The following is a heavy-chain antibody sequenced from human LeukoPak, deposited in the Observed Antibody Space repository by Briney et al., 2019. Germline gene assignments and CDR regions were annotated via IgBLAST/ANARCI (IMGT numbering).Heavy chain of an antibody. D-gene: IGHD3-22*01. CDR3: AKVVNSGYYYYFDY. CDR1: GGSISSYY. V-gene: IGHV4-59*01. J-gene: IGHJ4*02. Sequence: SETLSLTCTVSGGSISSYYWTWIRQPPGKGLEWIGYIYSSGSTNYNPSLKSRITISVDTSRNQFSLKLSSVTDADTAVYYCAKVVNSGYYYYFDYWGQGTLVTVSS. CDR2: IYSSGST.